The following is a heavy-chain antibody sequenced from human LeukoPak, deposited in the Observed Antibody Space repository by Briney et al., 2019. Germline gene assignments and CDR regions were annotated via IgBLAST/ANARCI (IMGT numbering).Heavy chain of an antibody. Sequence: SETLSLTCTVSGGSISSSSYYWGWIRQPPGKGLEWIGSVYYSGTTYYNPSLKSRVTISVDTSKNQFSLKLSSVTAADTAVYYCAISLRYFDWLLSGLFDYWGQGTLVTVSS. J-gene: IGHJ4*02. CDR3: AISLRYFDWLLSGLFDY. CDR2: VYYSGTT. V-gene: IGHV4-39*01. CDR1: GGSISSSSYY. D-gene: IGHD3-9*01.